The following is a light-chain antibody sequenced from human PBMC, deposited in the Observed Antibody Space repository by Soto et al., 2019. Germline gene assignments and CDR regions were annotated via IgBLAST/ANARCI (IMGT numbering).Light chain of an antibody. CDR3: QQYYSTPWT. Sequence: DIVMTQSPDSLAVSLGERATINCKSSQSVLYSSNNKNYLAGYQQKPGQPPKLLIYWASTRESGVPDRFSGSGSGPDFTLPISSLQAEDVAVYYCQQYYSTPWTFGQGTKVEIK. J-gene: IGKJ1*01. CDR1: QSVLYSSNNKNY. V-gene: IGKV4-1*01. CDR2: WAS.